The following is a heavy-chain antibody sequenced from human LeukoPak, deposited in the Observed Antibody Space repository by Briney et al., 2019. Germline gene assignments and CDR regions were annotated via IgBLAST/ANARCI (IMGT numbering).Heavy chain of an antibody. D-gene: IGHD3-10*01. V-gene: IGHV3-9*01. CDR2: ISWNSGSI. CDR1: GFTFSNYG. Sequence: GGTLRLSCAASGFTFSNYGMSWVRQAPGKGLEWVSGISWNSGSIGYADSVKGRFTISRDNAKNSLYLQMNSLRAEDTALYYCAKGPSLITMVRGGLTYYFDYWGQGTLVTVSS. CDR3: AKGPSLITMVRGGLTYYFDY. J-gene: IGHJ4*02.